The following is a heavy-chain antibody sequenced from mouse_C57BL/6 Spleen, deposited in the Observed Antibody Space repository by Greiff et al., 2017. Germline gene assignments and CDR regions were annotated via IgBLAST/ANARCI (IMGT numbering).Heavy chain of an antibody. Sequence: VQLQQSGAELVRPGASVTLSCKASGYTFTDYEMHWVKQTPVHGLEWIGAIDPETGGTAYNQKFKGQAILTADKSSSTAYMELRSLTSEDSAVYYCSTLYYDYDIYAMDYWGQGTSVTVSS. V-gene: IGHV1-15*01. CDR2: IDPETGGT. J-gene: IGHJ4*01. CDR1: GYTFTDYE. CDR3: STLYYDYDIYAMDY. D-gene: IGHD2-4*01.